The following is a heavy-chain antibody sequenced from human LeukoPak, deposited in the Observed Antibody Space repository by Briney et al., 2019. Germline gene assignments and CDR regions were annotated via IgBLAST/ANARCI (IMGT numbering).Heavy chain of an antibody. CDR2: IYWDDDK. CDR1: GFSLSTSGVG. CDR3: FGRLRKGSGSLFDY. J-gene: IGHJ4*02. D-gene: IGHD3-10*01. V-gene: IGHV2-5*02. Sequence: SGPTLVHPTQTRTLTCTFSGFSLSTSGVGVGWIRQPPGKALEWLALIYWDDDKRYSPSLKSRLTITKDTSKTQVVLTMTNMDPVDTATYACFGRLRKGSGSLFDYWGQGTLVTVSS.